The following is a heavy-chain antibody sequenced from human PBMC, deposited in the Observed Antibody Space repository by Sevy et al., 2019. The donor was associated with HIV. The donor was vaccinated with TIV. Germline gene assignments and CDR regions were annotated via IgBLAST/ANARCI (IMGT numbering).Heavy chain of an antibody. J-gene: IGHJ4*02. CDR3: ARGPPDGSYDYFDY. Sequence: GGSLRLSCAASGFTFIRYNMNWVRQAPGKGLEWVSSVSRSSNYIYYAESLKGRFIISRDNAKDTLYLQMNSLRADDTAVYYCARGPPDGSYDYFDYWGQGTLVTVSS. CDR2: VSRSSNYI. D-gene: IGHD1-26*01. CDR1: GFTFIRYN. V-gene: IGHV3-21*06.